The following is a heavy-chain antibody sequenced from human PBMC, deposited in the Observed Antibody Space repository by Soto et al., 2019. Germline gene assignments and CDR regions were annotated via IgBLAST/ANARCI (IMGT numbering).Heavy chain of an antibody. CDR1: GGSITSGGYY. CDR2: IFYTGTT. D-gene: IGHD3-3*01. Sequence: TLSLTCTVSGGSITSGGYYWNWIRQHPGKGLEWIGYIFYTGTTRYNSALQSRVSISVDSTNNHSSLKLTPVTAADTAVYYCRRETRLFGVALLTGLDPLGPGTMVTVSS. V-gene: IGHV4-31*03. CDR3: RRETRLFGVALLTGLDP. J-gene: IGHJ5*02.